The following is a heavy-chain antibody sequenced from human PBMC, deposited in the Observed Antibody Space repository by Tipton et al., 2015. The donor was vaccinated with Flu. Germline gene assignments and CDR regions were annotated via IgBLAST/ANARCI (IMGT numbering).Heavy chain of an antibody. Sequence: SLRLSCAASGFTFSGSAMNWVRKAPGKGLEWVAILKQGGSEKYYVDSVKGRFTISRDNAKSSLYLQMKGLRVDDTAVYYCAHVKSSYWGQGTLVTVSS. CDR1: GFTFSGSA. D-gene: IGHD3-16*02. CDR3: AHVKSSY. J-gene: IGHJ4*02. CDR2: LKQGGSEK. V-gene: IGHV3-7*01.